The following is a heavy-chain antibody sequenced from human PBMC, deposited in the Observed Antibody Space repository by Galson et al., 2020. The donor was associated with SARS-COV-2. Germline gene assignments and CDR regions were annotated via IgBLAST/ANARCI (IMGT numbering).Heavy chain of an antibody. J-gene: IGHJ3*02. CDR2: IYYSGST. D-gene: IGHD3-22*01. CDR3: ARLNLSSWYYYDSSGLKAFDI. Sequence: GSLRLSCTVSGGSISSSSYYWGWIRQPPGKGLEWIGSIYYSGSTYYNPSLKSRVTISVDTSKNQFSLKLSSVTAADTAVYYCARLNLSSWYYYDSSGLKAFDIWGQGTMVTVSS. V-gene: IGHV4-39*01. CDR1: GGSISSSSYY.